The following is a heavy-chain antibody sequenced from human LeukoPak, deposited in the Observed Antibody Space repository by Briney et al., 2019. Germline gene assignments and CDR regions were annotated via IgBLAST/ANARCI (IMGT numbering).Heavy chain of an antibody. CDR1: GGSISSSSYY. CDR2: IYYSGST. J-gene: IGHJ4*02. D-gene: IGHD6-13*01. V-gene: IGHV4-39*07. Sequence: PSETLSLTCTVSGGSISSSSYYWGWIRQPPGKGLEWIGSIYYSGSTYYNPSLKSRVTISVDTSKNQFSLNLTSVTAADTAVYYCARGDSSSWYEVCFDYWGQGTLVTVSS. CDR3: ARGDSSSWYEVCFDY.